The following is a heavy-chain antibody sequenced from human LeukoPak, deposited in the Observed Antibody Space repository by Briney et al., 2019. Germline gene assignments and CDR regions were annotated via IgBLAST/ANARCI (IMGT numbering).Heavy chain of an antibody. V-gene: IGHV3-21*01. CDR1: GFTFSSYA. CDR3: ARDLMIFGVVTNAFDI. D-gene: IGHD3-3*01. CDR2: ISSSSSYI. J-gene: IGHJ3*02. Sequence: PGGSLRLSCAASGFTFSSYAMSWVRQAPGKGLEWVSSISSSSSYIYYADSVKGRFTISRDNAKNSLYLQMNSLRAEDTAVYYCARDLMIFGVVTNAFDIWGQGTMVTVSS.